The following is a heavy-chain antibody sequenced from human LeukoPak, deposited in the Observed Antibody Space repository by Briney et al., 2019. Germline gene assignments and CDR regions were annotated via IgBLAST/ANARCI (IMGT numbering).Heavy chain of an antibody. CDR1: GGSISSSSFY. Sequence: SETLSLTCTVSGGSISSSSFYWGWIRQPPGKGLEWIGSIYYSGSTYYNPSLKSRVTISVDTSKNQFSLKLSSVTAADTAVYYCARAPYDAALFDYWGQGTLVTVSS. D-gene: IGHD3-22*01. J-gene: IGHJ4*02. CDR2: IYYSGST. CDR3: ARAPYDAALFDY. V-gene: IGHV4-39*01.